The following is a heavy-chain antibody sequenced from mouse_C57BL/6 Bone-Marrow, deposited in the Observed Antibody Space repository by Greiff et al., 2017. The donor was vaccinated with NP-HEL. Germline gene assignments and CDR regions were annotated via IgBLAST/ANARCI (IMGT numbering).Heavy chain of an antibody. J-gene: IGHJ2*01. Sequence: VKLMESGPELVKPGASVKISCKASGYTFTDYYINWVKQRPGQGLEWIGWIFPGSGSTYYNEKFKGKATLTVDKSSSTAYMLLSSLTSEDSAVYFCATPFYYYGSPYFDYWGQGTTLTVSS. CDR2: IFPGSGST. CDR3: ATPFYYYGSPYFDY. CDR1: GYTFTDYY. V-gene: IGHV1-75*01. D-gene: IGHD1-1*01.